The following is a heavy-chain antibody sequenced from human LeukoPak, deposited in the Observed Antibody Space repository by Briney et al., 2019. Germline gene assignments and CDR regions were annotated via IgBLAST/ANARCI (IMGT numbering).Heavy chain of an antibody. CDR1: GGTFSSYA. J-gene: IGHJ4*02. V-gene: IGHV1-69*05. D-gene: IGHD5-18*01. CDR2: IIPIFGTA. CDR3: ARGSYGIDY. Sequence: GSSVKVSCKASGGTFSSYAISWVRQAPGQGLEWMGGIIPIFGTANYAQKFQGRVTITTDESTSTDYMELSSLRSEDTAVYYCARGSYGIDYWGQGTLVTVSS.